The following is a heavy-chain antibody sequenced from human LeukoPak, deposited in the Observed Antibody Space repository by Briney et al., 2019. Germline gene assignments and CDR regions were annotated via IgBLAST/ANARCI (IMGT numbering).Heavy chain of an antibody. CDR2: ISYDGSNK. CDR1: GFTFSSYG. J-gene: IGHJ4*02. D-gene: IGHD3-3*01. Sequence: GGSLRLSCAASGFTFSSYGMHWVRQAPGKGLEWVAVISYDGSNKYYADSVKGRFTISRDNSKGTLYLQMNSLRAEDTAVYYCASSFSDDFWSGHFWGQGTLVTVSS. V-gene: IGHV3-30*03. CDR3: ASSFSDDFWSGHF.